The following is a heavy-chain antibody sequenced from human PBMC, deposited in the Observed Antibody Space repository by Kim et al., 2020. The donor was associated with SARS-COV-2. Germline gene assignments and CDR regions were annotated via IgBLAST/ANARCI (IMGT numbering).Heavy chain of an antibody. CDR1: GFTFSGSA. J-gene: IGHJ6*03. CDR3: TSMVRGVGGYYYYMDV. CDR2: IRSKANSYAT. Sequence: GGSLRLSCAASGFTFSGSAMHWVRQASGKGLEWVGRIRSKANSYATAYAASVKGRFTISRDDSKNTAYLQMNSLKTEDTAVYYCTSMVRGVGGYYYYMDVWGKGTTVTVSS. D-gene: IGHD3-10*01. V-gene: IGHV3-73*01.